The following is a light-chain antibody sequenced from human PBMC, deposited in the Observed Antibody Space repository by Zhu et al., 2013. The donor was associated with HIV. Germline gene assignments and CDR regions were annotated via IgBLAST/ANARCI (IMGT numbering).Light chain of an antibody. CDR2: GAS. CDR3: QQYGSSLFT. V-gene: IGKV3-20*01. Sequence: EIVLTQSPGTLSLSPGERATLSCRASQSVSSYLAWYQQKLGQAPRLLIYGASNRATGIPDRFSGSGSGTDFTLTISRLEPEDFAVYYCQQYGSSLFTFGPGTKVDIK. J-gene: IGKJ3*01. CDR1: QSVSSY.